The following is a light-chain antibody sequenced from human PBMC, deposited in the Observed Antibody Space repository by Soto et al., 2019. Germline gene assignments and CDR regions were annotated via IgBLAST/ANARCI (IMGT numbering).Light chain of an antibody. J-gene: IGKJ5*01. CDR3: QQYYKWPPIT. Sequence: EIVLTQSPSTLSLSPGERATLSCRASQSVSSYLAWYQQKPGQAPRLLIYDASSRATGLPARFSGSASGTEFTLTITSLQSEDFAVYYCQQYYKWPPITFGQGTRLEI. CDR2: DAS. CDR1: QSVSSY. V-gene: IGKV3-15*01.